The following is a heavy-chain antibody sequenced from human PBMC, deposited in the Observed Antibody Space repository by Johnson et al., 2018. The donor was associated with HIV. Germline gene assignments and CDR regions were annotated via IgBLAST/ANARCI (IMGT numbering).Heavy chain of an antibody. D-gene: IGHD6-25*01. V-gene: IGHV3-30*04. CDR1: GFTFSDYA. J-gene: IGHJ3*02. Sequence: QVQLVESGGGVVQPGRSLRLSCAASGFTFSDYAMHWVRQAPGKGLEWVAVISYDGSNKYYADSVKGRFTISRDNSKNTLYLQLNSPRAEDTAVYYCAKGGIDAFDIWGQGTMVTVSS. CDR3: AKGGIDAFDI. CDR2: ISYDGSNK.